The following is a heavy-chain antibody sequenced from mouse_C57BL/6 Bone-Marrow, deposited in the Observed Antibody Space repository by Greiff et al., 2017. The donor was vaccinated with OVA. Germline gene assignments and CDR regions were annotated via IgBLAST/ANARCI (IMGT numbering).Heavy chain of an antibody. J-gene: IGHJ3*01. D-gene: IGHD1-1*01. CDR2: IDPSDSET. CDR3: ARENYGSSYGFAD. Sequence: VKLQQPGAELVRPGSSVKLSCKASGYTFTSYWMHWVKQRPIQGLEWIGNIDPSDSETHYNQKFKDKATLTVDKSSSTAYMQLSSLTSEDSAVYYCARENYGSSYGFADWGQGTLVTVSA. CDR1: GYTFTSYW. V-gene: IGHV1-52*01.